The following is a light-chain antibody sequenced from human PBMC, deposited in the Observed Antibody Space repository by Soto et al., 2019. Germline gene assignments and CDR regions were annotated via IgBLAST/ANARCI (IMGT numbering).Light chain of an antibody. CDR1: SGDVGYYNY. Sequence: QSVLTQPRSVSGSPGQSVTISCTGTSGDVGYYNYVSWYQQHPGKAPKVMIYDVTERPSGVPDRFSGPKSGNTASLTISGLQAEDEADYYCCSYAGTPRYVLGTGTKLTVL. CDR2: DVT. V-gene: IGLV2-11*01. CDR3: CSYAGTPRYV. J-gene: IGLJ1*01.